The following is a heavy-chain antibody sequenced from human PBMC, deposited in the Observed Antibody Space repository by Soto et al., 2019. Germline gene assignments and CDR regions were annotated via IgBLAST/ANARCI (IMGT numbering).Heavy chain of an antibody. D-gene: IGHD6-19*01. Sequence: QLQLQESGSGLVKPSQTLSLTYAVSGGSISSGGYSWSWIRQPPGKGLEWIGYIYQSGSTYYIPSLKRRVTISVDTSKNQFYLKLSSVTAADTAVYYCARAGGLGAVAADYWGQGTLVTVSS. J-gene: IGHJ4*02. V-gene: IGHV4-30-2*01. CDR2: IYQSGST. CDR3: ARAGGLGAVAADY. CDR1: GGSISSGGYS.